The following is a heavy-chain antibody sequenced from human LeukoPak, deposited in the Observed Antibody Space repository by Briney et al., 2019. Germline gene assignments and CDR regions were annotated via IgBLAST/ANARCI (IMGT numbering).Heavy chain of an antibody. V-gene: IGHV3-48*03. Sequence: GGSLRLSCEASGFTFSNYEMNWVRQAPGKGLEWISYITATGDRIQYADSVKGRFTISRDNAKNSLYLEMNSLRAEDTGVYFCARDTKDYWGQGTLVVVSS. CDR1: GFTFSNYE. D-gene: IGHD2-2*01. J-gene: IGHJ4*02. CDR3: ARDTKDY. CDR2: ITATGDRI.